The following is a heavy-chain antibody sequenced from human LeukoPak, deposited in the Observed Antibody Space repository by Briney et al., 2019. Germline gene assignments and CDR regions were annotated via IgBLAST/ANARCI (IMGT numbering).Heavy chain of an antibody. Sequence: ASVKVSCKASGYTFTCYYMHWVRQAPGQGLEWMGWINPNSGGTNYAQKFQGRVTMTRDTSISTAYMELSRLRSDDTAVYYCARGYCSGGSCLGYFDYWGQGTLVTVSS. D-gene: IGHD2-15*01. V-gene: IGHV1-2*02. CDR3: ARGYCSGGSCLGYFDY. J-gene: IGHJ4*02. CDR1: GYTFTCYY. CDR2: INPNSGGT.